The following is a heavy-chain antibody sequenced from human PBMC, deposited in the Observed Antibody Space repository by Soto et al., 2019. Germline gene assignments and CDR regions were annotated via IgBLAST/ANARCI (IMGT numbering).Heavy chain of an antibody. J-gene: IGHJ4*02. CDR3: GRIIGATSVDS. D-gene: IGHD1-26*01. V-gene: IGHV4-34*01. CDR2: IHHSGST. Sequence: SETLSLTCALYGGSFDGYYWSWIRQSPGKGLEWIGEIHHSGSTKYNPSLKSRVTISVDTANNQVSLSLRSVTAEDTATYYCGRIIGATSVDSWGQGILVTVSS. CDR1: GGSFDGYY.